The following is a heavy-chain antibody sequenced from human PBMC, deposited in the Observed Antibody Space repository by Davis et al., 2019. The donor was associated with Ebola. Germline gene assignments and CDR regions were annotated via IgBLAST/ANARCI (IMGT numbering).Heavy chain of an antibody. J-gene: IGHJ4*02. CDR1: GFTFSSYN. CDR3: ARASHYFQPEGLDY. D-gene: IGHD1-14*01. V-gene: IGHV3-21*01. Sequence: GESLKISCAASGFTFSSYNMNWVRQAPGKGLEWVSSISTSSSYIYYTDSVKGRFTISRDNAKNSLYLQMNSLRAEDTAVYYCARASHYFQPEGLDYWGQGTLVTVSS. CDR2: ISTSSSYI.